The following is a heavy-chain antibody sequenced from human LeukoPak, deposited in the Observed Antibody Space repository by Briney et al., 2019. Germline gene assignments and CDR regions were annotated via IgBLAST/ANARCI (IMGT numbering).Heavy chain of an antibody. V-gene: IGHV3-23*01. CDR3: SNFDILTGYYIDFDY. CDR1: GFTFRRYG. Sequence: GRTLRLSCAASGFTFRRYGMSWVRQAPGKGLEWVSVISGSGGSTYYADSVKGRFTISRVHSKNMLYMQMNSLRAQGPAVYYCSNFDILTGYYIDFDYWGQGTLVTVSS. J-gene: IGHJ4*02. CDR2: ISGSGGST. D-gene: IGHD3-9*01.